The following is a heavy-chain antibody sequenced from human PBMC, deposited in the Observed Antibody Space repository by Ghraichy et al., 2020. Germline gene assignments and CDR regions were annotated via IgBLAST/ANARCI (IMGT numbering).Heavy chain of an antibody. J-gene: IGHJ6*02. CDR2: INHSGST. V-gene: IGHV4-34*01. CDR1: GGSFSGYY. Sequence: SETLSLTCAVYGGSFSGYYWTWIRQPPGKRLEWIGEINHSGSTNYSPSLRSRVTISVDTSKNQFSLKLSSVTAADTAVYYCARQGGEYYDFWSGYYSPPYYYYHGMDVWGQGTPVTVSS. D-gene: IGHD3-3*01. CDR3: ARQGGEYYDFWSGYYSPPYYYYHGMDV.